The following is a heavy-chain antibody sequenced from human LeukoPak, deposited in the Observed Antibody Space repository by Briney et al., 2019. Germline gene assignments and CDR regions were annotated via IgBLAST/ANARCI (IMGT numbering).Heavy chain of an antibody. J-gene: IGHJ6*03. Sequence: KSSETLSLTCTVSGGSISSSSYYWGWIRQPPGKGLEWIGSIYYSGSTYYNPSLKSRVTISVDTSKNQFSLKLSSVTAADTAVYYCAREGSGGRPYYYYYMDVWGKGTTVTVSS. V-gene: IGHV4-39*07. CDR2: IYYSGST. CDR1: GGSISSSSYY. D-gene: IGHD2-15*01. CDR3: AREGSGGRPYYYYYMDV.